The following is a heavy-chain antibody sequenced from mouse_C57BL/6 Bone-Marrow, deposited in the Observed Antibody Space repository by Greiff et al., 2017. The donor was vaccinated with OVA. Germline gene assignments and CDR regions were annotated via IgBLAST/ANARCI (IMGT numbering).Heavy chain of an antibody. CDR2: IYPGSGST. J-gene: IGHJ2*01. CDR3: AREGIPILYYFDY. D-gene: IGHD6-5*01. CDR1: GYTFTSYW. Sequence: QVQLQQPGAELVKPGASVTMSCKASGYTFTSYWITWVKQRPGQGLEWIGDIYPGSGSTNYNEKFQSKATLTVDTSSSPAYMQLSSLTSEDSAVYYGAREGIPILYYFDYWGQGTTLTVSS. V-gene: IGHV1-55*01.